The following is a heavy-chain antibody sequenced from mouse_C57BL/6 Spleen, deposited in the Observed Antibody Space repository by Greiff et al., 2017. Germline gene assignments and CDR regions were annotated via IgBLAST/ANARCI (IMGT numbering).Heavy chain of an antibody. CDR2: IEPSDSYT. D-gene: IGHD3-2*02. V-gene: IGHV1-69*01. CDR3: ARSDSSGYWFAY. J-gene: IGHJ3*01. Sequence: QVQLQQPGAELVMPGASVKLSCKASGYTFTSYWMHWVKQRPGQGLEWIGEIEPSDSYTNYNQKFKGKSTLTVDKSSSTAYMQLSSLTSEDSAVYYCARSDSSGYWFAYWGQGTLVTVSA. CDR1: GYTFTSYW.